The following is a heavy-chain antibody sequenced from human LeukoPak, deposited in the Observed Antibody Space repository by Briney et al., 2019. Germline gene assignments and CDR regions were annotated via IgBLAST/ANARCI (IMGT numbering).Heavy chain of an antibody. CDR1: GYTFTGYY. CDR3: ARGDGDYVRFRYFQH. V-gene: IGHV1-2*02. CDR2: INPNSGGT. Sequence: ASVKLSCKASGYTFTGYYMHWVRQAPGQGLEWIGWINPNSGGTNYAQKFQGRVTMTRDTSISTAYMELSRLTSDDTAVYYCARGDGDYVRFRYFQHWGQGTLVTVSS. J-gene: IGHJ1*01. D-gene: IGHD4-17*01.